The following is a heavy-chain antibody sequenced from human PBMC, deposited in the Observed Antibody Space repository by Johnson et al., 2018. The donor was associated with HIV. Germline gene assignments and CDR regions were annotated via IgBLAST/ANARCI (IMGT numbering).Heavy chain of an antibody. Sequence: EVQLVESGGGLVQPGGSLRLSCAASGFTFDDYAMHWVRQAPGKGLEWVSGISWNSGSIGYADSVKGRFTISRDNSKNTLYLQMNSLRPEDTAVYYCARDGTRDYIDAFDIWGQGTMVTVSS. CDR1: GFTFDDYA. V-gene: IGHV3-9*01. D-gene: IGHD4-11*01. CDR2: ISWNSGSI. J-gene: IGHJ3*02. CDR3: ARDGTRDYIDAFDI.